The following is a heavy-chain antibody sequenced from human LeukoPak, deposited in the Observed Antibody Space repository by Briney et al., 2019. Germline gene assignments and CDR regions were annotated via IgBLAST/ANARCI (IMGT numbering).Heavy chain of an antibody. J-gene: IGHJ4*02. Sequence: GGSLRLSCAASGFNVNNAWMSWVRQAPGKGLEWVGRTRSKIDGGATDYAAPVKGRFTISRDDSKNTLYLQINSLKIEDTAMYYCYTSITDYWGQGTLVTVSS. CDR1: GFNVNNAW. V-gene: IGHV3-15*07. D-gene: IGHD2-21*01. CDR2: TRSKIDGGAT. CDR3: YTSITDY.